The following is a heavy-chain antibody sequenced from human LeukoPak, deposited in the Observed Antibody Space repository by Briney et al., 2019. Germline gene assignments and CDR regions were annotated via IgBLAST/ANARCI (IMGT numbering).Heavy chain of an antibody. J-gene: IGHJ6*02. CDR1: GFTFSSYT. Sequence: GGSLRLSCAASGFTFSSYTMSWVRQAPGKGLEWVSTITTSDGNTYYADSVKGRFTISRDNSKNTLYLQMNSLRAEDTAVYYCAKVTTTVTTLYYYYYGMDVWGQGTTVTVSS. D-gene: IGHD4-11*01. V-gene: IGHV3-23*01. CDR3: AKVTTTVTTLYYYYYGMDV. CDR2: ITTSDGNT.